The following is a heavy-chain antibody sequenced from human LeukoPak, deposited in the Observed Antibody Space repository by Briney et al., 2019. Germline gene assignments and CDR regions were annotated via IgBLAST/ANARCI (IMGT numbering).Heavy chain of an antibody. CDR3: ARMSGYYSFDP. D-gene: IGHD3-3*01. Sequence: GSSVKVSCKACGGTFSSYAISWVRQAPGQGLEWMGGIIPIFGTANYAQKFQGRVTITADESTSTAYMELSSLRSEDTAVYYCARMSGYYSFDPWGQGTLVTVSS. V-gene: IGHV1-69*01. CDR1: GGTFSSYA. CDR2: IIPIFGTA. J-gene: IGHJ5*02.